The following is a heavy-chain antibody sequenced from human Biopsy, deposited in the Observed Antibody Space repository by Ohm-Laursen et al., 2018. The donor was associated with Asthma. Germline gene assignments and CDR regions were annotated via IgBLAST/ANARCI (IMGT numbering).Heavy chain of an antibody. D-gene: IGHD3-22*01. J-gene: IGHJ4*02. Sequence: SLRLSCAASGLTVSRDHMFWVRQAPGKGLEWVSVIYSGGTSHTTDSVRGRFTISRDYSKNTLHLQMHSLRAEDTAVYYCARGDSSNWSHYYFDYWGQGTLVTVSS. V-gene: IGHV3-53*01. CDR3: ARGDSSNWSHYYFDY. CDR2: IYSGGTS. CDR1: GLTVSRDH.